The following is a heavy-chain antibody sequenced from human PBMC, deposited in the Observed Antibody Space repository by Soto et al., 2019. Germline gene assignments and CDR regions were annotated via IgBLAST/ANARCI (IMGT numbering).Heavy chain of an antibody. CDR1: GFTFSSYS. Sequence: EVQLVESGGGLVKPGGSLRLSCAASGFTFSSYSMNWVRQAPGKGLEWVSSLSSSSSYIYYADSVKGRFTISRDNAKNSLYLQMNSLRAEDTAVYYCARDHGLSSYAFDIWGQGTMVTVSS. CDR2: LSSSSSYI. D-gene: IGHD2-15*01. V-gene: IGHV3-21*01. CDR3: ARDHGLSSYAFDI. J-gene: IGHJ3*02.